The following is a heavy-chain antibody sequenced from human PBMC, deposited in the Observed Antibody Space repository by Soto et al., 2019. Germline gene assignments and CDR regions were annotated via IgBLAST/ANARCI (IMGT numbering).Heavy chain of an antibody. CDR3: AKDLFDDYYFDY. CDR1: GFTFSSYG. Sequence: QVQLVESGGGVVQPGRSLRLSCAASGFTFSSYGMHWVRQAPGKGLEWVAVISYDGSNKYYADSVKGRFTISRDNSKNTLYLQMNSLRAEDTAVYYCAKDLFDDYYFDYWGQGTLVTVSS. D-gene: IGHD3-10*02. V-gene: IGHV3-30*18. J-gene: IGHJ4*02. CDR2: ISYDGSNK.